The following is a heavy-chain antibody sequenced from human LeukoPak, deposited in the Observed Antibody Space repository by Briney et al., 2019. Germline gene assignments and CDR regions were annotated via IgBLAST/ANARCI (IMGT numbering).Heavy chain of an antibody. CDR3: AREQWGNLEY. Sequence: GESLKISCEGSGYTFTDYWIGWVRQIPGKGLEWMGIIYPVDSDTRYSPSFQGQVTMSVDKSISTAYLQWSSLKASDTAMYYCAREQWGNLEYWGQGTLVTVSS. V-gene: IGHV5-51*01. CDR2: IYPVDSDT. J-gene: IGHJ4*02. D-gene: IGHD1-26*01. CDR1: GYTFTDYW.